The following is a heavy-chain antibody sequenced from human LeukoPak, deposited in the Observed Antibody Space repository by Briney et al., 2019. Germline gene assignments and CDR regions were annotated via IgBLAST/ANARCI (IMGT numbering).Heavy chain of an antibody. CDR1: GGPISSYY. J-gene: IGHJ4*02. CDR3: ARGHMNVRPLAYSGYDGGSFDY. CDR2: IYYSGST. Sequence: SETLSLTCTVSGGPISSYYWSWIRQPPGKGLEWIGYIYYSGSTNYNPSLKSRVTISVDTSKNQFSLKLSSVTAADTAVYYCARGHMNVRPLAYSGYDGGSFDYWGQGTLVTVSS. V-gene: IGHV4-59*01. D-gene: IGHD5-12*01.